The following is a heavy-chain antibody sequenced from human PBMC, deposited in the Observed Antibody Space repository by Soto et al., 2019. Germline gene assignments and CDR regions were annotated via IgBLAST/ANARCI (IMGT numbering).Heavy chain of an antibody. J-gene: IGHJ5*02. D-gene: IGHD3-3*01. CDR1: GFTFSSNS. CDR3: ARVIWSGHLASDL. Sequence: VQVVESGGGLVQPGGSLRLSCAASGFTFSSNSMNWVRQAPGQGLEWISYISSSSSTIYADSVKGRFTISRDNAKNSPYLPLTSLRDEDTAVYYCARVIWSGHLASDLWGQGTLVTVSS. V-gene: IGHV3-48*02. CDR2: ISSSSSTI.